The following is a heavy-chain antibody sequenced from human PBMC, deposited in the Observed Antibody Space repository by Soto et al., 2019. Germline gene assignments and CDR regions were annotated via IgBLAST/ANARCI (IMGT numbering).Heavy chain of an antibody. CDR2: LYCDDDE. Sequence: QITLNESGPTLVKPTQTLTLTCTFSGFSLSTRGVGVGWIRQPPGKAMEWLALLYCDDDERYIPSLMSRLTSTKDTSKNQVLLTMTNVDPVDTATYYCAHRPRGFTYLFDYWGQGTLVTVSS. CDR1: GFSLSTRGVG. CDR3: AHRPRGFTYLFDY. V-gene: IGHV2-5*02. J-gene: IGHJ4*02.